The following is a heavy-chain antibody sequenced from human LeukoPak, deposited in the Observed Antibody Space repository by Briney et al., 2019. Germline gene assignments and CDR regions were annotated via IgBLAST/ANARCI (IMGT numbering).Heavy chain of an antibody. V-gene: IGHV4-34*01. Sequence: SETLSLSCAVYGGSFSGYYWSWIRQPPGTGLEWIGEINHSGSTNYNPSLKSRVTISVDTSKNQFSLKLSSVTAADTAVYYCARGRRYCSSTSCYTNWFDPWGQGTLVTVSS. CDR3: ARGRRYCSSTSCYTNWFDP. CDR2: INHSGST. J-gene: IGHJ5*02. CDR1: GGSFSGYY. D-gene: IGHD2-2*02.